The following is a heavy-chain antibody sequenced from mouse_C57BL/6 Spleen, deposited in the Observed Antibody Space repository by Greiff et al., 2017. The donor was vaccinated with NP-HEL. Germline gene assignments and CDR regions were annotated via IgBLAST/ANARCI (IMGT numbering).Heavy chain of an antibody. CDR2: IDPSDSYT. J-gene: IGHJ2*01. D-gene: IGHD2-1*01. CDR1: GYTFTSYW. CDR3: ARGAGNYLYYFDY. V-gene: IGHV1-69*01. Sequence: QVQLQQPGAELVMPGASVKLSCKASGYTFTSYWMHWVKQRPGQGLEWIGEIDPSDSYTNYNQKFKGKSTLTVDKSSSTAYMQLSSLTSEDSAVYYCARGAGNYLYYFDYWGQGTTLTVSS.